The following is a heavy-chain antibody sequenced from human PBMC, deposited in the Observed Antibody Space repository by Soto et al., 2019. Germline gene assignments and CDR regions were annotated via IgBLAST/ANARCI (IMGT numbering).Heavy chain of an antibody. CDR2: ISYDGSNK. CDR3: AEDGIRDTVPVSAFLLNRSSDL. D-gene: IGHD2-15*01. Sequence: DKGLEWVAVISYDGSNKYYADSVKGRFTISRDNSKNTLYLQMNSLRVEDTVFFFQAEDGIRDTVPVSAFLLNRSSDL. V-gene: IGHV3-30*03. J-gene: IGHJ2*01.